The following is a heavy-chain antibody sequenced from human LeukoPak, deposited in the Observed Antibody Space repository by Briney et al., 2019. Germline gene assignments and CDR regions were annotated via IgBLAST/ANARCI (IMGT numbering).Heavy chain of an antibody. V-gene: IGHV4-39*01. CDR1: GGSISSSSYY. D-gene: IGHD3-9*01. J-gene: IGHJ3*02. CDR2: IYYSGST. Sequence: SETLSLTCTVSGGSISSSSYYWGWIRQPPGKGLEWIGSIYYSGSTYHNPSLKSRVTISVDTSKNQFSLKLSSVTAADTAVYYCARCLLRYFDWLFLDAFDIWGQGTMVTVSS. CDR3: ARCLLRYFDWLFLDAFDI.